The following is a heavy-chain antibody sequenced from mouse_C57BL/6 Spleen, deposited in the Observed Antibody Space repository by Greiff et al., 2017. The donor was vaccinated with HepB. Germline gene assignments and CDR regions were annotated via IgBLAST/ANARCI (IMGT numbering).Heavy chain of an antibody. D-gene: IGHD1-1*01. CDR1: GFTFSDYG. CDR2: ISSGSSTI. V-gene: IGHV5-17*01. Sequence: EVQGVESGGGLVKPGGSLKLSCAASGFTFSDYGMHWVRQAPEKGLEWVAYISSGSSTIYYADTVKGRFTISRDNAKNTLFLQMTSLRSEDTVMYYCARGEYGSSYEDAMDYGGQGTSVTVSS. J-gene: IGHJ4*01. CDR3: ARGEYGSSYEDAMDY.